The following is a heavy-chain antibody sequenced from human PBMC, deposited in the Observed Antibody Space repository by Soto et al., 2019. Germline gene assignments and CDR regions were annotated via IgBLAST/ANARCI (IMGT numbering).Heavy chain of an antibody. D-gene: IGHD6-19*01. CDR3: ASISGWIDY. CDR2: ISSSGSTI. V-gene: IGHV3-48*03. J-gene: IGHJ4*01. CDR1: GFTFSSYE. Sequence: PGGSLRLSCAASGFTFSSYEMNWVRQAPGKGLEWVSYISSSGSTIYYADSVKGRFTISRDNARNSLYLQTNSLRAEDTAVYYCASISGWIDYWGQGTLVTVSS.